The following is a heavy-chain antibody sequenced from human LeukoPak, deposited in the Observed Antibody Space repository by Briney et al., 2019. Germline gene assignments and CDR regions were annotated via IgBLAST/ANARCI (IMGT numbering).Heavy chain of an antibody. J-gene: IGHJ4*02. D-gene: IGHD1-26*01. V-gene: IGHV3-30*02. CDR2: IRYDGSNK. Sequence: GSLRLSCAASGFTFSSYGMHWVRQAPGKGLEWVTFIRYDGSNKYYADSVKGLFTISRDNSKNTLYLQMNSLRAEDTAVYYCAKEGGSYYTGSYYFDYWGQGTLVTVSS. CDR3: AKEGGSYYTGSYYFDY. CDR1: GFTFSSYG.